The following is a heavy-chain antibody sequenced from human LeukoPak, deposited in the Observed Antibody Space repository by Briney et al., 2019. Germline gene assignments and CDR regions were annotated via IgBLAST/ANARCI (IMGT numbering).Heavy chain of an antibody. V-gene: IGHV4-39*01. J-gene: IGHJ4*02. CDR3: ARLGRWLHRGPDY. D-gene: IGHD5-24*01. Sequence: SETLSLTCTVSGGSISSSSYYWGWIRQPPGKGLEWIGSIYYSGSTYYNPSLKSRVTISVDTSKNQFSLKLSSVTAADTAVYYCARLGRWLHRGPDYWGQGTLVTVSS. CDR1: GGSISSSSYY. CDR2: IYYSGST.